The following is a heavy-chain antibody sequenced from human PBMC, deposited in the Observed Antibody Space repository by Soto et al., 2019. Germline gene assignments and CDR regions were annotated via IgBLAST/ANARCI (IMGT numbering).Heavy chain of an antibody. CDR3: ARDRGYDILTGYYIRYYFDY. D-gene: IGHD3-9*01. J-gene: IGHJ4*02. CDR1: GFTFSSYG. CDR2: IWYDGSNK. Sequence: GGSLRLSCAASGFTFSSYGMHWVRQAPGKGLEWVAVIWYDGSNKYYADSVKGRFTISRDNSKNTLYLQMNSLRAEDTAVYYCARDRGYDILTGYYIRYYFDYWGQGTLVTVSS. V-gene: IGHV3-33*01.